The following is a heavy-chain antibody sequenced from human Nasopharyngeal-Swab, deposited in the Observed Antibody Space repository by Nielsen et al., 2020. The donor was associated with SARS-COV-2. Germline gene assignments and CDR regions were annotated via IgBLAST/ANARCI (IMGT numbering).Heavy chain of an antibody. Sequence: LRLSCAASGFTFNNYNFNWVRQAPGKGLEWVSSISSSSSYIYYADSVKGRFTISRDNAKNSLYLQMNSLRAEDTAVYYCARDGLDYDFWSAYFMDVWGQGTTVTVSS. J-gene: IGHJ6*02. CDR2: ISSSSSYI. D-gene: IGHD3-3*01. CDR3: ARDGLDYDFWSAYFMDV. V-gene: IGHV3-21*01. CDR1: GFTFNNYN.